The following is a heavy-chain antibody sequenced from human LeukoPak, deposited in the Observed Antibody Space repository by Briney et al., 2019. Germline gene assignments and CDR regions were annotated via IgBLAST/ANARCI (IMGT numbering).Heavy chain of an antibody. J-gene: IGHJ4*02. CDR1: GLTFSSYG. CDR2: ISSSSSYI. Sequence: GGSLRLSCAAAGLTFSSYGMSWVRQAPGKGLEWVSSISSSSSYIYYADSVKGRFTISRDNAKNSLFLQMNSLRAEDTAVYYCARWRYRYGRYFDYWGQGTLVTVSS. V-gene: IGHV3-21*01. CDR3: ARWRYRYGRYFDY. D-gene: IGHD5-18*01.